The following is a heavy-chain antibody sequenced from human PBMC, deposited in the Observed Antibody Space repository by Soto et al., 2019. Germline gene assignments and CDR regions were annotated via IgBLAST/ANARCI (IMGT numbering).Heavy chain of an antibody. CDR3: ARDWRNYYYDSSGYYLYGMDV. D-gene: IGHD3-22*01. Sequence: ASVKVSCKASGYTFTSYGISWVRQAPGQGLEWMGWISAYNGNTNYAQKLQGRVTMTTDTSTSTAYMELRSLRSDDTAVYYCARDWRNYYYDSSGYYLYGMDVWGQGTTVTVSS. V-gene: IGHV1-18*01. J-gene: IGHJ6*02. CDR1: GYTFTSYG. CDR2: ISAYNGNT.